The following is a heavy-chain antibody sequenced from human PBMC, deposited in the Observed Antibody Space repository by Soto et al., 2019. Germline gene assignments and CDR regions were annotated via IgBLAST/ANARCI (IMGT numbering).Heavy chain of an antibody. D-gene: IGHD6-19*01. CDR3: ATDGYYSSGWYRAFDY. V-gene: IGHV1-24*01. Sequence: VSVKVSCKVSGYTLTELSVHWVRQAPGKGLEWMGGFDPEDGETIYAQKFQGRVTMTEDTSTDTAYMELSSLRSEDTAVYYCATDGYYSSGWYRAFDYWGQGTLVTVSS. CDR2: FDPEDGET. CDR1: GYTLTELS. J-gene: IGHJ4*02.